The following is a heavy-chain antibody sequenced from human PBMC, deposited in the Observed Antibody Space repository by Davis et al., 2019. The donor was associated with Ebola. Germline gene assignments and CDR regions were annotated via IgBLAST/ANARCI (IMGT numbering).Heavy chain of an antibody. J-gene: IGHJ4*02. Sequence: ASVKVSCKASGYTFTLYAMHWVRQAPGQNLEWMGWINAGNGNTKYSQKFQGWVTMTRDTSISTAYMELSRLRSDDTAVYYCARVGTTVTTFDYWGQGTLVTVSS. D-gene: IGHD4-17*01. CDR2: INAGNGNT. CDR3: ARVGTTVTTFDY. V-gene: IGHV1-3*01. CDR1: GYTFTLYA.